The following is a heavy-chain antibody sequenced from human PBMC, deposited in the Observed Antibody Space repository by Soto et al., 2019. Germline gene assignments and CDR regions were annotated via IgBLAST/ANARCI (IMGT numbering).Heavy chain of an antibody. V-gene: IGHV3-30-3*01. CDR2: ISYDGSNK. Sequence: GGSLRLSCAASGFTFSSYAMHWVRQAPGKGLEWVAVISYDGSNKYYADSVKGRFTISRDNSKNTLYLQMNSLRAEDTAVYYCARDRGSVTYYYDSSGYYPHNWFDPWGQGTLVTVSS. J-gene: IGHJ5*02. D-gene: IGHD3-22*01. CDR1: GFTFSSYA. CDR3: ARDRGSVTYYYDSSGYYPHNWFDP.